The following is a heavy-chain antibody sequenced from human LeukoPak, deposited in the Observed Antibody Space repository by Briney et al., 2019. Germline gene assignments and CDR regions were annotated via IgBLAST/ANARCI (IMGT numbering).Heavy chain of an antibody. CDR1: GLTFSRSY. D-gene: IGHD3-16*01. Sequence: PGGSLSLSCAVSGLTFSRSYMSWVRQPPGKGLEWVSVIYSGGYTYYASSVRGRFTISRDNSKNTVYLQMNSLKTEDTAVYYCARTQGSSAYYCDLWGQGALVTASS. CDR3: ARTQGSSAYYCDL. V-gene: IGHV3-66*02. J-gene: IGHJ4*02. CDR2: IYSGGYT.